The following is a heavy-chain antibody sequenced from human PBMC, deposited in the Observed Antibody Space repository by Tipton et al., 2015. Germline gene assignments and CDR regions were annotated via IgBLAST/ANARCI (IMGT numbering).Heavy chain of an antibody. CDR1: GDSISSGGYY. CDR2: SYYSGST. Sequence: TLSLTCTVSGDSISSGGYYWSWSRQHPGKGLEWLGYSYYSGSTHYNPSLKSRLTISVDMSKNQFSLKLSSVTAADTAVYYCARVPFDYFDYWGQGILVTVSS. J-gene: IGHJ4*02. CDR3: ARVPFDYFDY. V-gene: IGHV4-31*03.